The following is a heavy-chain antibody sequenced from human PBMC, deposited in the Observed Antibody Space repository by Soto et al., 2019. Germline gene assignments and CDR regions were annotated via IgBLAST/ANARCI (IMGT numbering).Heavy chain of an antibody. V-gene: IGHV3-66*01. CDR1: GLIVSDTY. Sequence: GGSLRLSCTASGLIVSDTYVNWVRQAPGKGLEWVSVISNRGDTHYADSVRGRFSLSRDISGNTLHLQMNNLRVEDTAVYYCAREPRYCRGGSCSITGDAYDIWGQGTMVTVSS. CDR3: AREPRYCRGGSCSITGDAYDI. CDR2: ISNRGDT. D-gene: IGHD2-15*01. J-gene: IGHJ3*02.